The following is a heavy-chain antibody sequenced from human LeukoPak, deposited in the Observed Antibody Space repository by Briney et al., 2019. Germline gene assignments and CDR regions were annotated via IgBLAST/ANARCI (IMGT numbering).Heavy chain of an antibody. CDR3: ARGKYDYVWGSYRLFDY. V-gene: IGHV1-24*01. D-gene: IGHD3-16*02. CDR1: GYTLTELS. Sequence: ASVKVSCKVSGYTLTELSMHWVRQAPGKGLEWMGGFDPEDGETIYAQKFQGRVTMTEDTSTDTAYMELSSLRSEDTAVYYCARGKYDYVWGSYRLFDYWGQGTLVTVSS. J-gene: IGHJ4*02. CDR2: FDPEDGET.